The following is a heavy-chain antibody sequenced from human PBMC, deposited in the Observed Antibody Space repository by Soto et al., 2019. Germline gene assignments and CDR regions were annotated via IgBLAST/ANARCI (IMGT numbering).Heavy chain of an antibody. D-gene: IGHD1-20*01. CDR1: GGSISSGDDF. V-gene: IGHV4-30-4*01. Sequence: QVQLQESGPGLVKPSQTLSLTCTVSGGSISSGDDFWTWIRQPPGKGLEWIGYIYYRGSTYYNPSLKSRLTMSVDTSKNQFSRKLSSVTAADTAVYYGARDRAKWKDYYYYGMDVWGQGTTVTVSS. CDR2: IYYRGST. J-gene: IGHJ6*02. CDR3: ARDRAKWKDYYYYGMDV.